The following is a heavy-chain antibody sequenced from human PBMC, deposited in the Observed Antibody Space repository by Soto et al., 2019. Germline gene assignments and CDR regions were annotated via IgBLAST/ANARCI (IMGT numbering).Heavy chain of an antibody. J-gene: IGHJ4*02. CDR2: INGDGRST. CDR1: GFTFGSYW. Sequence: EVQLVESGGGSVQTGGSLRISCAASGFTFGSYWMDWVRQAPGKGLVWVSRINGDGRSTTYADSVKGRFTISRDNAANTMCLQMNSLRADDTAVYYCSRETLWFGESPKSGGPGTLVTVSS. D-gene: IGHD3-10*01. V-gene: IGHV3-74*01. CDR3: SRETLWFGESPKS.